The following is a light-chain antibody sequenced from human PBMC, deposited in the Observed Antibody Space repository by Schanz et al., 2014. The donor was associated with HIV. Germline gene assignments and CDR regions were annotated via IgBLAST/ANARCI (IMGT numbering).Light chain of an antibody. V-gene: IGLV2-14*03. CDR3: SSYAITTYV. CDR2: DVS. Sequence: QSALTQPASVSGSPGQSITISCTGTSSDVGNYNYVSWYQQLPGKVPKLMIYDVSNRASGVSNRFSGSKSGNTASLTISGLQAEDETDYYCSSYAITTYVFGTGTKLTVL. CDR1: SSDVGNYNY. J-gene: IGLJ1*01.